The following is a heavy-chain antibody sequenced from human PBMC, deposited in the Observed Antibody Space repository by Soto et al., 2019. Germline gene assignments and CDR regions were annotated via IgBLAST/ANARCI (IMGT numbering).Heavy chain of an antibody. CDR3: ARGCSGGSCYLSPWFDP. CDR2: IYYSGST. V-gene: IGHV4-59*01. Sequence: SETLSLTCTVSGGSISSYYWSWIRQPPGKGLEWIGYIYYSGSTNYNPSLKSRVTISVDTSKNQFSLKLSSVTAADTAVYYCARGCSGGSCYLSPWFDPWGQGTLV. J-gene: IGHJ5*02. CDR1: GGSISSYY. D-gene: IGHD2-15*01.